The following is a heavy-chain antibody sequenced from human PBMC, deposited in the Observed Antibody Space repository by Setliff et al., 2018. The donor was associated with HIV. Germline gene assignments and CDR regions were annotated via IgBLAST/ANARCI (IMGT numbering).Heavy chain of an antibody. D-gene: IGHD1-26*01. CDR2: ISSGDNTM. Sequence: GSLRLSCAASGFTFSNYEMNWVRQAPGKGLEWVAYISSGDNTMYYADSVKGRFTIYRDNAKNILFLQMDSLGVEDTGIYYCAKPTSGMYPRAFDLWGRGTVVTVSS. CDR3: AKPTSGMYPRAFDL. CDR1: GFTFSNYE. V-gene: IGHV3-48*03. J-gene: IGHJ3*01.